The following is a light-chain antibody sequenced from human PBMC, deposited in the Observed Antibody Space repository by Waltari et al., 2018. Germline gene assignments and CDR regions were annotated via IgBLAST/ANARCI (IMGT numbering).Light chain of an antibody. CDR2: DAS. CDR1: QGISSA. J-gene: IGKJ5*01. Sequence: AIQLTQSPSSLSASVGDRVTITCRASQGISSALAWYQQKPGKAPKLLFYDASSLESGVPSRFRGSGSGTDFTLTISSLQPEDFATYYCQQFNSYPITFGQGTRLEIK. CDR3: QQFNSYPIT. V-gene: IGKV1-13*02.